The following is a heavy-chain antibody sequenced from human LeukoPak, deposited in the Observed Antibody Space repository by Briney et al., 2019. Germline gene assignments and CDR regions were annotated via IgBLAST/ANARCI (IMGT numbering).Heavy chain of an antibody. D-gene: IGHD1-26*01. Sequence: AASVKVSCKASGYTFTSYGISWVRQAPGQGLEWMGWISAYNGNTNYAQKLQGRVTMTTDTSTSTAYMELRSLRSDDTAVYYCARVPTYSGSYDAYFDYWGQGTLVTVSS. J-gene: IGHJ4*02. CDR1: GYTFTSYG. V-gene: IGHV1-18*01. CDR3: ARVPTYSGSYDAYFDY. CDR2: ISAYNGNT.